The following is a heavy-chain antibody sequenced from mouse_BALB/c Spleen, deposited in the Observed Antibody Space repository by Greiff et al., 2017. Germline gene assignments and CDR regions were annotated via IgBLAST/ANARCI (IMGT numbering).Heavy chain of an antibody. D-gene: IGHD2-1*01. CDR2: ISYSGST. CDR3: ARLGYGNYVGSYWYFDV. CDR1: GDSITSGY. V-gene: IGHV3-8*02. J-gene: IGHJ1*01. Sequence: EVQLQESGPSLVKPSQTLSLTCSVTGDSITSGYWNWIRKFPGNKLEYMGYISYSGSTYYNPSLKSRISITRDTSKNQYYLQLNSVTTEDTATYYCARLGYGNYVGSYWYFDVWGAGTTGTVSS.